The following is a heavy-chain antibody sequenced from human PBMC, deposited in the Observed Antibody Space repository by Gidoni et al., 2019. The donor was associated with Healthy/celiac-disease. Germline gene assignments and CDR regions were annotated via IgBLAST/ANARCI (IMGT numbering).Heavy chain of an antibody. CDR3: ARDLGIAVAGFDY. Sequence: QVQLVQCGAEVKKPGASVKVSCKASGYTFTGYYLPWVRQAPGQGLEWMGVINPNSGGTNYAQKFQGRVTMTRDTSISTAYMELSRLRSDDTAVYYCARDLGIAVAGFDYWGQGTLVTVSS. CDR2: INPNSGGT. CDR1: GYTFTGYY. D-gene: IGHD6-19*01. V-gene: IGHV1-2*02. J-gene: IGHJ4*02.